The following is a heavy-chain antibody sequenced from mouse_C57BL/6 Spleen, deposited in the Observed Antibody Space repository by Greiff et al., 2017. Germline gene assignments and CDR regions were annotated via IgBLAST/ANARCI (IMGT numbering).Heavy chain of an antibody. Sequence: VHVKQSGPELVKPGASVKISCKASGYSFTGYYMHWVKQSHGNILDWLGFIYPYNGVTSYNQKFKGKATVTVDKSSSTAYMELRSLTSEDSAFYYCATGTGNSGDYWGQGTTLTVSS. J-gene: IGHJ2*01. CDR2: IYPYNGVT. D-gene: IGHD2-1*01. V-gene: IGHV1-31*01. CDR1: GYSFTGYY. CDR3: ATGTGNSGDY.